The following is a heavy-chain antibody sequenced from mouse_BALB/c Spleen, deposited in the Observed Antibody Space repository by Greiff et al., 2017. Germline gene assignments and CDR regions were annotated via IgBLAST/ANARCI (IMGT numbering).Heavy chain of an antibody. D-gene: IGHD2-2*01. CDR1: GYSFTGYF. J-gene: IGHJ1*01. V-gene: IGHV1-37*01. CDR3: RREGYESPNFDV. Sequence: VQLKQSGPELVKPGASVKISCKASGYSFTGYFMNWVKQSHGKSLEWIGRINPYDGDTFYNQKFKGKATLTVDNSSSTAHMELLSLTSEDSAVYYGRREGYESPNFDVWGAGTTVTVSS. CDR2: INPYDGDT.